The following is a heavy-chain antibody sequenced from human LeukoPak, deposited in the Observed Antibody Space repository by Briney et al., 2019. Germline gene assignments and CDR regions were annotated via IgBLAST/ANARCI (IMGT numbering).Heavy chain of an antibody. V-gene: IGHV3-23*01. CDR2: ISVSGNT. J-gene: IGHJ4*02. CDR3: AKAPVTTCSGAYCYPFDY. CDR1: GFTFSDYN. Sequence: PGGSLRLSCAASGFTFSDYNMRWIRQAPGKGLEWVSAISVSGNTYHADSVKGRFTISRDSSKNTLYLQMNRLRAEDAAVYYCAKAPVTTCSGAYCYPFDYWGQGTLVTVSS. D-gene: IGHD2-21*01.